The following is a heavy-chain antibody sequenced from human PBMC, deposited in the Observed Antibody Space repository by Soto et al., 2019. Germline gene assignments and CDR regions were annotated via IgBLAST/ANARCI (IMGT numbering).Heavy chain of an antibody. CDR1: GGTFSSYT. D-gene: IGHD2-2*02. Sequence: SVKVSCKASGGTFSSYTISWVRQAPGQGLEWMGRIIPILGIANYAQKFQGRVTITADKSTSTAYMELSSLRSEDTAVYYCARELPAATPKSNSCYMDVWGKGTTVTVSS. CDR2: IIPILGIA. CDR3: ARELPAATPKSNSCYMDV. J-gene: IGHJ6*03. V-gene: IGHV1-69*04.